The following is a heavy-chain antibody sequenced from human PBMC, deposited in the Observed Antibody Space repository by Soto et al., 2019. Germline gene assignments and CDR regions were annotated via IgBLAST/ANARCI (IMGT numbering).Heavy chain of an antibody. J-gene: IGHJ5*02. V-gene: IGHV1-18*01. CDR3: AGTDYSGWFDP. CDR2: ISAYNGNT. Sequence: GASVKVSCKASGYTFTSYGISWVRQAPGQGLEWMGWISAYNGNTNYAQKLQGRVTMTTDASTSTVYMELRSLRSDDTAVYYCAGTDYSGWFDPWGQGTLVTVSS. CDR1: GYTFTSYG. D-gene: IGHD3-16*01.